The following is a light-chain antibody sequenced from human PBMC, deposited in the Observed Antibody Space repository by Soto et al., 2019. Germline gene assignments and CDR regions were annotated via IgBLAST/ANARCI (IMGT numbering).Light chain of an antibody. Sequence: DIQMTQSPSTLSASVGDRVTITCRASQSISSWLAWYQQKPGKAPKLLIYDASSLESWVPSRFSGSGSGTEFTLTSSSLQPDDFETYYCQQYNSYSWTFGQGTKVEIK. J-gene: IGKJ1*01. CDR3: QQYNSYSWT. V-gene: IGKV1-5*01. CDR2: DAS. CDR1: QSISSW.